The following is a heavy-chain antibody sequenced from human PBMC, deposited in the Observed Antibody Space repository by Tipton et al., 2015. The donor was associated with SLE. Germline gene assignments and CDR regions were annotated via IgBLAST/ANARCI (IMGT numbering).Heavy chain of an antibody. CDR3: ARCSGCYGMDV. Sequence: TLSLTCSVSGGSISTYYWSWVRQPPGKGLEWIGYIYYSGGTNYNPSLKSRVTISVDTSKKQFSLKLSSVTAADTAVYYCARCSGCYGMDVWGHGTTVTVSS. D-gene: IGHD2-15*01. CDR1: GGSISTYY. V-gene: IGHV4-59*01. CDR2: IYYSGGT. J-gene: IGHJ6*02.